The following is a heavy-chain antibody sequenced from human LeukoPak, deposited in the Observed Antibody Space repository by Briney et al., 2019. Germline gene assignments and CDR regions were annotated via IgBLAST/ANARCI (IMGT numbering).Heavy chain of an antibody. CDR2: ISYDGSNK. CDR3: ARDSVHRQNYPSSSGAFDI. CDR1: GFTFSSYA. D-gene: IGHD1-7*01. Sequence: GGSLRLSCAASGFTFSSYAMHWVRQAPGKGLEWVAVISYDGSNKYYADSVKGRFTISRDNSKNTLYLQMNSLRAEDTAVYYCARDSVHRQNYPSSSGAFDIWGQGTMVTVSS. J-gene: IGHJ3*02. V-gene: IGHV3-30-3*01.